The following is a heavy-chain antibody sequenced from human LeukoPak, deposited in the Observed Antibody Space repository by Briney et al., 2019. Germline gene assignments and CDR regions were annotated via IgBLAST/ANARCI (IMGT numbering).Heavy chain of an antibody. CDR3: ARARLCSSTSCHANSNWFDP. Sequence: SETLSLACAVSGYSISSGYYWGWIRQPPGKGLEWIGYIYYSGSTYYNPSLKSRVTISVDTSKNQFSLKLSSVTAADTAVYYCARARLCSSTSCHANSNWFDPWGQGTLVTVSS. J-gene: IGHJ5*02. CDR1: GYSISSGYY. D-gene: IGHD2-2*01. V-gene: IGHV4-38-2*01. CDR2: IYYSGST.